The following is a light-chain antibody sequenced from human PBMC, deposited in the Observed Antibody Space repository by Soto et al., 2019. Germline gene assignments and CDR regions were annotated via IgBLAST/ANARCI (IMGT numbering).Light chain of an antibody. J-gene: IGKJ4*01. CDR2: GAS. CDR3: QQYNNWPLT. V-gene: IGKV3-15*01. Sequence: ETVMTQSPATLSVSPGERATLSCRASQSVSSNLAWYQQRPGQAPRLLIYGASTRATGVPARFSGSGSGTEFALTISSLQSEDFAVCYCQQYNNWPLTFGGGTKVEIK. CDR1: QSVSSN.